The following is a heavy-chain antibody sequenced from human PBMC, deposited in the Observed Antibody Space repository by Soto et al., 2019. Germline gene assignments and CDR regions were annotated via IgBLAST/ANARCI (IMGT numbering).Heavy chain of an antibody. CDR3: ARQIYNSDTGPNFQYYFDS. CDR1: GYSFAGYW. V-gene: IGHV5-10-1*01. J-gene: IGHJ4*02. Sequence: GESLKISCKGSGYSFAGYWITWVRQKPGKGLEWMGRIDPSDSQTYYSPSFRGHVTISVTKSITTVFLQWSSLRASDTAMYYCARQIYNSDTGPNFQYYFDSWGQGTPVTVSS. D-gene: IGHD3-22*01. CDR2: IDPSDSQT.